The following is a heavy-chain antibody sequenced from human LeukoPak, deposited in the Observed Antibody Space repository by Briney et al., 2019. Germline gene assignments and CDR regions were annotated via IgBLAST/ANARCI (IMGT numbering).Heavy chain of an antibody. CDR3: AKDSCGSISCSYSD. CDR2: ISWNSGSI. CDR1: GFIFDDYA. V-gene: IGHV3-9*01. J-gene: IGHJ4*02. Sequence: GRSLRLSCAASGFIFDDYAMHWVRQAPRKGLEWVSGISWNSGSIGYADSVKGRFTISRDNAKNSLYLQMNNLRAEDTALYYCAKDSCGSISCSYSDWGQGTLVTVSS. D-gene: IGHD2-2*01.